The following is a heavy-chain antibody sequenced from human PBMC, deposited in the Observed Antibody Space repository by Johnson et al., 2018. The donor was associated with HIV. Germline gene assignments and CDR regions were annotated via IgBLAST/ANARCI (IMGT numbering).Heavy chain of an antibody. CDR2: ISYDGSNK. Sequence: QEQLVESGGGVVQPGRSLRLSCAASGFTFSSYDMHWVRQAPGKGLEWVALISYDGSNKYYADSVKGRFTISRDNSKNTLYLQMNSLRAEDTAVYYCAKDRVGATSPQAQNAFDIWGQGTMVTVSS. CDR3: AKDRVGATSPQAQNAFDI. V-gene: IGHV3-30*18. J-gene: IGHJ3*02. D-gene: IGHD1-26*01. CDR1: GFTFSSYD.